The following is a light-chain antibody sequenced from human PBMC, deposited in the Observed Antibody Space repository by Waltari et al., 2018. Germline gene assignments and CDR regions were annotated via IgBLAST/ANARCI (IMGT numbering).Light chain of an antibody. CDR1: SSAICKSHS. Sequence: QSALTQPASVSGSPGPSITISFTGTSSAICKSHSVSWYPHLPCKVPKVMISEVTKRAQWVNNRFSGSKSGNTASLTRSRRQADDEAEYYCCSDAGSGTYVFGTGTKLTV. CDR2: EVT. J-gene: IGLJ1*01. CDR3: CSDAGSGTYV. V-gene: IGLV2-23*02.